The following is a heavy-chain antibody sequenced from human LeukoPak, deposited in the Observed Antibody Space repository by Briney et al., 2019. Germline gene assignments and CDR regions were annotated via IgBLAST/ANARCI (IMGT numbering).Heavy chain of an antibody. CDR1: GFTFNSYG. Sequence: GRSLRLSCAASGFTFNSYGIHWVRQAPGKGLEWVAFIWYDGSNKYYADSVKGRFTISRDNSKNTLYLQMNSLRAEVTAVYYCARARTTRGFDYWGQGTLVTVSS. D-gene: IGHD4-17*01. CDR2: IWYDGSNK. J-gene: IGHJ4*02. V-gene: IGHV3-33*01. CDR3: ARARTTRGFDY.